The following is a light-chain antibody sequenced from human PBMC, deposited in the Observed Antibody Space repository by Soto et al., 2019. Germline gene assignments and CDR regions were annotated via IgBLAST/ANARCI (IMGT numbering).Light chain of an antibody. CDR2: LSS. V-gene: IGKV1-39*01. CDR1: QPISTY. Sequence: DIQMTQSPSFLSASVGDRVTIICLASQPISTYVNWYQQKPGKAPNLLIYLSSTLQSGVPSRFSGSGSGTDFTLSIITLQPEDSAIYYCQQSYESPGTFGQGTKVDIK. CDR3: QQSYESPGT. J-gene: IGKJ1*01.